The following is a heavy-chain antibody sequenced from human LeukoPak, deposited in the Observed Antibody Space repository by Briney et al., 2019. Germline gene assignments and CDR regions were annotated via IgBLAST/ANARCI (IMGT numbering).Heavy chain of an antibody. J-gene: IGHJ6*03. CDR1: GFTFSSYG. Sequence: HPGGSLRLSCAASGFTFSSYGMHWVRQAPGKGLEWVAFIRYDGSNKYYADSVKGRFTISRDNSKNTLYLQMNSLRAEDTAVYYCARDQRTKTTIVGATRLGYYYYYMDVWGKGTTVTVSS. V-gene: IGHV3-30*02. D-gene: IGHD1-26*01. CDR3: ARDQRTKTTIVGATRLGYYYYYMDV. CDR2: IRYDGSNK.